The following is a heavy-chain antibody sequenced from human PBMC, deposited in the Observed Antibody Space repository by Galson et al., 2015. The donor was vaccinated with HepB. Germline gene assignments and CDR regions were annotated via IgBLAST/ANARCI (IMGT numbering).Heavy chain of an antibody. J-gene: IGHJ4*02. V-gene: IGHV3-30-3*01. D-gene: IGHD6-13*01. CDR3: ARDGVIGPAGYYFAH. CDR1: GFTFNTYA. Sequence: SLRLSCAASGFTFNTYAMHWVRQAPGKGLEWMAVIASDGDDKYHAESVKGRFTISRDNSKNTLYLQINSLRSEDTALYYCARDGVIGPAGYYFAHWGQGTLVTVSS. CDR2: IASDGDDK.